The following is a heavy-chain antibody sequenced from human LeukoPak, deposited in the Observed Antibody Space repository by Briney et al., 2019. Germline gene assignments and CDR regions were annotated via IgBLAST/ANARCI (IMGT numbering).Heavy chain of an antibody. CDR1: GFSFNRRG. J-gene: IGHJ6*03. CDR3: ARIDGPTVNTTYMAL. Sequence: GGSLGLSCATSGFSFNRRGMNWVRHPPGKGLEWVSYISPGSGTIYYAESVKGRFTVSRDDAKNSLYLQMNTLRAEDTAVYYCARIDGPTVNTTYMALGAKGTTVTVAS. V-gene: IGHV3-48*04. CDR2: ISPGSGTI. D-gene: IGHD1-14*01.